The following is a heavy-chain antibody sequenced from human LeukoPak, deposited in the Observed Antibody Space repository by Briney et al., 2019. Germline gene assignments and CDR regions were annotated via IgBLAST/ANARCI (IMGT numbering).Heavy chain of an antibody. J-gene: IGHJ1*01. CDR1: GGTFSSYA. V-gene: IGHV1-69*04. CDR2: IIPILGIA. CDR3: ARERAGYSSS. D-gene: IGHD6-13*01. Sequence: ASVKVSCKASGGTFSSYAISWVRQAPGQGLEWMGRIIPILGIANYAQKFQGRVTMTTDTSTSTAYMELRSLRSDDTAVYYCARERAGYSSSWGQGTLVTVSS.